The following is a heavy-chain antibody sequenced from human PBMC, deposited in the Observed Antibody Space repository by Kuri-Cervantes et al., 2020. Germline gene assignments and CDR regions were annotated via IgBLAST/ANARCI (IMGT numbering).Heavy chain of an antibody. CDR3: ASLQQWLVSPFDY. CDR1: GGSISNYY. D-gene: IGHD6-19*01. Sequence: SETLSLICTVSGGSISNYYWSWMRRPAGKGLEWIGRVYSSGITNYNPSLESRVTISVDKYKNQFSLKVTSVTAADTAVYYCASLQQWLVSPFDYWGQGTLVTVSS. CDR2: VYSSGIT. V-gene: IGHV4-4*07. J-gene: IGHJ4*02.